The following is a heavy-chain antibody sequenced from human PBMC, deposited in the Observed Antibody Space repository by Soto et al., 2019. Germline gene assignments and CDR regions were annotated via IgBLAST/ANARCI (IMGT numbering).Heavy chain of an antibody. CDR2: IFYSGST. CDR1: GGSISHYY. D-gene: IGHD5-18*01. V-gene: IGHV4-59*01. J-gene: IGHJ5*02. CDR3: AKDSGYNYGYFRWFDP. Sequence: SETLSLTCTVSGGSISHYYWLCIRQPPWSGLEWISHIFYSGSTNYNPALKSRVTISVDTSKSQFSLKLSSVTAADTAVYYCAKDSGYNYGYFRWFDPWGQGTLVTVS.